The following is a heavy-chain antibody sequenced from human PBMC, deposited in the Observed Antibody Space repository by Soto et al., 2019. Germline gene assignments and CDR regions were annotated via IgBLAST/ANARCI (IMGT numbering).Heavy chain of an antibody. D-gene: IGHD2-15*01. Sequence: VSVRISLKGSEYIFTNYGISWVRKNTGEGLEWMARIDPSDSYISYSPSFQGHVTISTDNSITTAYLQWSSLKASDTATYYCARLRYRYGSVSAMDVSAQGPTVTVSS. J-gene: IGHJ6*02. CDR3: ARLRYRYGSVSAMDV. CDR1: EYIFTNYG. V-gene: IGHV5-10-1*01. CDR2: IDPSDSYI.